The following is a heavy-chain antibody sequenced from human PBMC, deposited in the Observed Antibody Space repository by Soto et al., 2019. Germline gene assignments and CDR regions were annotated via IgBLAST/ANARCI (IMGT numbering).Heavy chain of an antibody. V-gene: IGHV4-31*03. J-gene: IGHJ5*02. D-gene: IGHD6-6*01. Sequence: QVQLQESGPGLVKPSQTLSLTCTVFGGSISSGGYYWSWIRQHPGKGLEWIGYIYYSGSTYYNPSLKCRVTISVDPSKNQFSLKLSSVTAADTAVDYCARDRYSSSCGWFDPWGKGTLVTVSS. CDR2: IYYSGST. CDR1: GGSISSGGYY. CDR3: ARDRYSSSCGWFDP.